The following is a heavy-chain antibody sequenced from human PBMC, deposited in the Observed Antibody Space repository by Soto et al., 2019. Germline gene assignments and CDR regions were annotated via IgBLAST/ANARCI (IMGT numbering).Heavy chain of an antibody. D-gene: IGHD2-8*02. J-gene: IGHJ5*02. Sequence: QVTLKESGPVLAKPTETLTLTCSVSGFSLNNVRVGVSWIRQPPGKAPEWLADIFSNDEKSYRTSLQNRLTISKDTSKTQVVLTMTSMDPADTATYYCARVESTFTGGRQRLSWFDPWGQGTRVTFSS. V-gene: IGHV2-26*01. CDR3: ARVESTFTGGRQRLSWFDP. CDR2: IFSNDEK. CDR1: GFSLNNVRVG.